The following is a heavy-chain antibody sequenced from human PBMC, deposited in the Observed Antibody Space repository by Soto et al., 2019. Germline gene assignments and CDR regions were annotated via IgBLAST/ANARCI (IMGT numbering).Heavy chain of an antibody. CDR2: ISAYNGNT. V-gene: IGHV1-18*01. CDR1: GYTFTSYG. CDR3: AEAYCSGGSCYSGYAFDI. Sequence: QVQLVQSGAEVKKPGASVKVSCKASGYTFTSYGISWVRQAPGQGLEWMGWISAYNGNTNYAQKLQGRVTMTTDTSTXTXCMELRSLRSDDTAVYYCAEAYCSGGSCYSGYAFDIWGQGTMVTVSS. D-gene: IGHD2-15*01. J-gene: IGHJ3*02.